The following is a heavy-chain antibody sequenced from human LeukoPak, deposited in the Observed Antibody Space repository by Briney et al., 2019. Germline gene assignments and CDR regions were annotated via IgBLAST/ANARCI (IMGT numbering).Heavy chain of an antibody. J-gene: IGHJ4*02. D-gene: IGHD6-19*01. V-gene: IGHV3-30*18. CDR3: AKDRVRPGIAVAGKGPYYFDY. CDR1: GFTFSSNG. Sequence: GGSLRLSCAASGFTFSSNGMHWVRQAPGKGLEWVAVISYDGSNKYYADSVKGRFTISRDNSKNTLYLQMNSLRAEDTAVYYCAKDRVRPGIAVAGKGPYYFDYWGQGTLVTVSS. CDR2: ISYDGSNK.